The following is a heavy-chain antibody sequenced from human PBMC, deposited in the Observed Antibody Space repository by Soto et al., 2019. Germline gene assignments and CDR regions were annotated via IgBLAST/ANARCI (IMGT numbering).Heavy chain of an antibody. V-gene: IGHV1-8*01. D-gene: IGHD4-17*01. J-gene: IGHJ6*02. CDR1: GYAFTSYD. Sequence: QVQLVQSGAEVKKPGASVKVSCKASGYAFTSYDINWVRQATGQGLKWMGWMNPNSGNTGYAQKFQGRVTMTRNTSISTAYMELSSLRSEDTAVYYCARGMTTVTSGGMDVWGQGTTVTVSS. CDR2: MNPNSGNT. CDR3: ARGMTTVTSGGMDV.